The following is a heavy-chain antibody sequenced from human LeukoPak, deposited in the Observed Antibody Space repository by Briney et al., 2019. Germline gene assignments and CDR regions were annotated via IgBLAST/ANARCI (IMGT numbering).Heavy chain of an antibody. D-gene: IGHD3-3*01. CDR1: GYTFTSYA. CDR3: ARGHVLRHYYYYYYMDV. Sequence: GASVKVSCKASGYTFTSYAMNWVRQAPGQGLEWMGWINTNTGNPTYAQGFTGRFVFSLDTSVSTAYLQISSLKAEDTAVYYCARGHVLRHYYYYYYMDVWGKGTTVTVSS. V-gene: IGHV7-4-1*02. J-gene: IGHJ6*03. CDR2: INTNTGNP.